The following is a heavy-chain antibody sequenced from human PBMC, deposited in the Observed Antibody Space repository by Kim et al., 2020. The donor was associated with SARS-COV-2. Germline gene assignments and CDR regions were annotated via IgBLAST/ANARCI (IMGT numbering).Heavy chain of an antibody. CDR2: ISGSGGST. Sequence: GGSLRLSCAASGFTFSSYAMSWVRQAPGKGLEWVSAISGSGGSTYYADSVKGRFTISRDNSKNTLYLQMNSLRAEDTAVYYCAKDPNYYDFWSPTRDGMDVWGQGTTVTVSS. CDR3: AKDPNYYDFWSPTRDGMDV. V-gene: IGHV3-23*01. J-gene: IGHJ6*02. CDR1: GFTFSSYA. D-gene: IGHD3-3*01.